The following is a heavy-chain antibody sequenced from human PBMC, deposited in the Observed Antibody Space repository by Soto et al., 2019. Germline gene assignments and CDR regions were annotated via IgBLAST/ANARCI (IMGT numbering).Heavy chain of an antibody. Sequence: GGSLRLSCAASGFTFTTYWMSWVRQVPGKGLEWVANIKPDGSQKWYVDSVKGRFTISRDNAKNSLFLQMSSLRAEDTAVYYCAKDLDDWNDIYYIYYYGMDVWGQGT. CDR3: AKDLDDWNDIYYIYYYGMDV. J-gene: IGHJ6*02. CDR2: IKPDGSQK. D-gene: IGHD1-1*01. V-gene: IGHV3-7*01. CDR1: GFTFTTYW.